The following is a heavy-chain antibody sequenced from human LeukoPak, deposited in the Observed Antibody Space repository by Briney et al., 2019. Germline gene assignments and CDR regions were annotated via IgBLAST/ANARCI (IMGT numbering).Heavy chain of an antibody. CDR3: ATDMNILTGYPTLLDAFDI. CDR2: INPSGGST. Sequence: ASVKVSCKASGYTFTSYYMHWVRQAPGQGLEWMGIINPSGGSTSYAQKFQGRVTMTEDTSTDTAYMELSSLRSEDTAVYYCATDMNILTGYPTLLDAFDIWGQGTMVTVSS. V-gene: IGHV1-46*01. D-gene: IGHD3-9*01. CDR1: GYTFTSYY. J-gene: IGHJ3*02.